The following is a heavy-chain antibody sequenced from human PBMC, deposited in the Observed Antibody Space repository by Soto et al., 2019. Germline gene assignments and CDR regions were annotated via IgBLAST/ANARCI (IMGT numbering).Heavy chain of an antibody. CDR1: GFTFSSYA. D-gene: IGHD3-22*01. J-gene: IGHJ4*02. Sequence: GGSLRLSCAASGFTFSSYAMHWVRQAPGKGLEWVAVISYDGSNKYYADSVKGRFTISRDNSKNTLYLQMNSLRAEDTAVYYCARSPYDSSGYSHFDYWGQGTLVTVSS. CDR2: ISYDGSNK. CDR3: ARSPYDSSGYSHFDY. V-gene: IGHV3-30-3*01.